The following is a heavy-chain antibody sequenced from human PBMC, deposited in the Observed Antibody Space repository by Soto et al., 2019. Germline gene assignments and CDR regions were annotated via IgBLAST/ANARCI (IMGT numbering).Heavy chain of an antibody. CDR3: GRGLDGRWLVIDS. D-gene: IGHD6-6*01. CDR2: IYYTGTT. CDR1: GDSISSSSSY. J-gene: IGHJ4*02. Sequence: QLQMQESGPGLVKPSETLSLTCTVSGDSISSSSSYWGWIRQPPGKGLEWIGSIYYTGTTYYNPSLKSRVNITVDTSKKQFSLKLTSVTAADTAVYYCGRGLDGRWLVIDSWGQGTLVTVSS. V-gene: IGHV4-39*01.